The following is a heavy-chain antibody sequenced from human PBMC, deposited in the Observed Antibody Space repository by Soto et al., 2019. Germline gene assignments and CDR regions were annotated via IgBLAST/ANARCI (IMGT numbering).Heavy chain of an antibody. J-gene: IGHJ4*02. CDR2: ISWNSGSI. D-gene: IGHD4-17*01. CDR1: GFTFDDYA. Sequence: SLRLSCAASGFTFDDYAMHWVRQAPGKGLEWVSGISWNSGSIGYADSVKGRFTISRDNAKNSLYLQMNSLRAEDTALYYCAKDISNDYGFFDYWGQGTLVTVSS. CDR3: AKDISNDYGFFDY. V-gene: IGHV3-9*01.